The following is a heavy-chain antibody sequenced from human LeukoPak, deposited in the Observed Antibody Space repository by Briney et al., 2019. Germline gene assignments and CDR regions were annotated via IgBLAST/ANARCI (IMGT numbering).Heavy chain of an antibody. D-gene: IGHD3-10*01. CDR2: IYTSANT. CDR1: GGSISSGSYY. CDR3: ARASTYGLASSYYAGFDY. V-gene: IGHV4-61*02. J-gene: IGHJ4*02. Sequence: SETLSLTCTVSGGSISSGSYYWSWIRQPAGKGLEWIGRIYTSANTNYNPSLESRVTISVDTSKNQFSLILTSVTAADTAVYYCARASTYGLASSYYAGFDYWGQGVLVSVSA.